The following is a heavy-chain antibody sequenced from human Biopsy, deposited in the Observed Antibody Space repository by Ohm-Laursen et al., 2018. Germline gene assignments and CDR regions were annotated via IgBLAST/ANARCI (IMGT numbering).Heavy chain of an antibody. CDR3: ARDLGNLRGVMFYLDS. J-gene: IGHJ4*02. CDR1: GFTFSSFG. Sequence: SLRLTCAASGFTFSSFGMHWVRQAPGKGLEWVAVVWYDGINKFYADSVEGRFTISRDNFKNTVYLEMNSLRPEDTAVYYCARDLGNLRGVMFYLDSWGQGTLVSVSS. V-gene: IGHV3-33*01. D-gene: IGHD3-16*01. CDR2: VWYDGINK.